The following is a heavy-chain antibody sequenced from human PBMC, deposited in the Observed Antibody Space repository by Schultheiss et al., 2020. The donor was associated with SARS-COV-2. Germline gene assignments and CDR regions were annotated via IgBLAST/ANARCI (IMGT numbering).Heavy chain of an antibody. Sequence: GGSLRLSCAASGFTFSSYAMHWVRQAPGKGLEWVAVISYDGSNKYYADSVKGRFTISRDNSKNTLYLQMNSLRAEDTAVYYCAKDLGSSGYYYFYYYYGMDVWGQGTTVTVSS. CDR3: AKDLGSSGYYYFYYYYGMDV. J-gene: IGHJ6*02. CDR1: GFTFSSYA. D-gene: IGHD3-22*01. V-gene: IGHV3-30-3*01. CDR2: ISYDGSNK.